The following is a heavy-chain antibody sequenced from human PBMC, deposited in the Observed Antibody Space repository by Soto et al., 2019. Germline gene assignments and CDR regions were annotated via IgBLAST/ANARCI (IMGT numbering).Heavy chain of an antibody. CDR3: VRGGEFCSTGSCNSSLGDAFDV. CDR1: GYTFSDYY. CDR2: ISPNNGAT. J-gene: IGHJ3*01. Sequence: QVQLVQSGAEVKKPGASMKVSCKASGYTFSDYYMHWVRQAPGQGLECMGWISPNNGATNYAQKFQDRVTMTRDASITTAYMALSRLRSDDTAVYYCVRGGEFCSTGSCNSSLGDAFDVWGQGTTVTVSS. D-gene: IGHD2-15*01. V-gene: IGHV1-2*02.